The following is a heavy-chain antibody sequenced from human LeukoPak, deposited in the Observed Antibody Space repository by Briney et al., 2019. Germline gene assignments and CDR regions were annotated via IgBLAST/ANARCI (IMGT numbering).Heavy chain of an antibody. CDR3: ARVQLSGNFYHYFMDV. CDR2: MNPNSGNT. D-gene: IGHD3-10*01. J-gene: IGHJ6*03. Sequence: ASVKVSCKASGSTFNSCDLNWVREAPGQGLEWMGWMNPNSGNTRYAEKLQGRVTMTRDTSISTAYMELSSLKSEDTAVYYCARVQLSGNFYHYFMDVWAKGTTVTVSS. V-gene: IGHV1-8*01. CDR1: GSTFNSCD.